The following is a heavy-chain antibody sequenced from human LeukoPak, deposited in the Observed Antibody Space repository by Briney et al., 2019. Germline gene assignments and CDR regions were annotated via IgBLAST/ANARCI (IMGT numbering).Heavy chain of an antibody. Sequence: GASVKVSCKASGYTFTGYYMHWVRQAPGQGLEWMGWINPNSGGTNYAQKFQGRVTMTRDTSISTAYMELSRLRSDDTAVYYCARDRSYKWIQLWLPYYWGQGTLVTVSS. V-gene: IGHV1-2*02. CDR3: ARDRSYKWIQLWLPYY. J-gene: IGHJ4*02. CDR2: INPNSGGT. D-gene: IGHD5-18*01. CDR1: GYTFTGYY.